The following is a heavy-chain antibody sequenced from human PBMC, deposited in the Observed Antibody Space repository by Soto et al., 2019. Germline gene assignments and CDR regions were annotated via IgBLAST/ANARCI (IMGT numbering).Heavy chain of an antibody. CDR1: GFTFSSYV. J-gene: IGHJ4*02. CDR3: ASPTPCRGGRCYHP. V-gene: IGHV3-30-3*01. CDR2: ISYDGSNK. D-gene: IGHD2-15*01. Sequence: QVQLVESGGGVVQPGRSLRLSCAASGFTFSSYVMHWVRQAPGQGLEWVAVISYDGSNKYYADSVKGRFTISRDNSKNTLYLQMNSLRAEDTAVYYRASPTPCRGGRCYHPGGQGTLVTVSS.